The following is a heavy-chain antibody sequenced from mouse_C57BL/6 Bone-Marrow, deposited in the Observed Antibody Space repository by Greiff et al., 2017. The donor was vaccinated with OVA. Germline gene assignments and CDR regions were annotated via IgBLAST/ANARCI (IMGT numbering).Heavy chain of an antibody. CDR3: AREGDDYDVRAMDY. Sequence: EVQLQQSGPELVKPGASVKIPCKASGYTFTDYNMDWVKQSHGKSLEWIGDINPNNGGTIYNQKFKGKATLTVDKSSSTAYMELRSLTSEDTAVYYCAREGDDYDVRAMDYWGQGTSGTVSS. D-gene: IGHD2-4*01. CDR2: INPNNGGT. CDR1: GYTFTDYN. V-gene: IGHV1-18*01. J-gene: IGHJ4*01.